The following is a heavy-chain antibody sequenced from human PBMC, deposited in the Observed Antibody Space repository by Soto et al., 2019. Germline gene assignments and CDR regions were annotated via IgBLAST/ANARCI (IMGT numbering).Heavy chain of an antibody. Sequence: QVQLQQWGAGLLKPSETLSLTCAVYGGSFSGYYWSWIRQPPGKGLEWIGEINHSGSTNYNPSLKRRVTISVDTSKNQFSLKLSSVTAADTAVYYCARSLRITMVRGARYNWFDPWGQGTLVTVSS. D-gene: IGHD3-10*01. V-gene: IGHV4-34*01. CDR1: GGSFSGYY. J-gene: IGHJ5*02. CDR2: INHSGST. CDR3: ARSLRITMVRGARYNWFDP.